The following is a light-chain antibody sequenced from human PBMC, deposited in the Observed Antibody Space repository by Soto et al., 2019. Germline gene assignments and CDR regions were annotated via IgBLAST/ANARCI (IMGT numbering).Light chain of an antibody. V-gene: IGLV7-46*01. Sequence: QAVVTQEHSLTVSPGGTVTLTCGSSTGAVTSNHHPYWFQQKAGQAPRTLIYDTRNKHSWTPARFSGSLLGDKAALTLSGAQPEDEAQYYCLLSYNAARVFGGGTKVTVL. CDR3: LLSYNAARV. CDR1: TGAVTSNHH. J-gene: IGLJ2*01. CDR2: DTR.